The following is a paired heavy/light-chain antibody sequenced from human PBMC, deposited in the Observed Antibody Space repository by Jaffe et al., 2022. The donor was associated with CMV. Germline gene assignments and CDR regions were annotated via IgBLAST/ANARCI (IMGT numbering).Light chain of an antibody. CDR3: CSYAGSYTFDVV. CDR1: SSDVGGYNY. J-gene: IGLJ2*01. V-gene: IGLV2-11*01. CDR2: DVS. Sequence: QSALTQPRSVSGSPGQSVTISCTGTSSDVGGYNYVSWYQQHPGKAPKLMIYDVSKRPSGVPDRFSGSKSGNTASLTISGLQAEDEADYYCCSYAGSYTFDVVFGGGTKLTVL.
Heavy chain of an antibody. CDR3: ARDARGYYDSSGYSNWFDP. CDR2: IIPILGIA. Sequence: QVQLVQSGAEVKKPGSSVKVSCKASGGTFSSYAISWVRQAPGQGLEWMGRIIPILGIANYAQKFQGRVTITADKSTSTAYMELSSLRSEDTAVYYCARDARGYYDSSGYSNWFDPWGQGTLVTVSS. CDR1: GGTFSSYA. D-gene: IGHD3-22*01. J-gene: IGHJ5*02. V-gene: IGHV1-69*09.